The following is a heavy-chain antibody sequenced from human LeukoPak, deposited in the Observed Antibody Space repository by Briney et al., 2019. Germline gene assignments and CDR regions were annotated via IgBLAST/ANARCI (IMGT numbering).Heavy chain of an antibody. D-gene: IGHD3-3*01. Sequence: PSETLSLTCAVYGESISGYYWSWIRQPPGRGLEWIGESNDSGSTNYTPSLKSRVTISLDTSKNQFSLRLRSVTAADTAVYYCARGKDDYDFWSGYPHWGQGTLVTVS. J-gene: IGHJ4*02. V-gene: IGHV4-34*01. CDR2: SNDSGST. CDR1: GESISGYY. CDR3: ARGKDDYDFWSGYPH.